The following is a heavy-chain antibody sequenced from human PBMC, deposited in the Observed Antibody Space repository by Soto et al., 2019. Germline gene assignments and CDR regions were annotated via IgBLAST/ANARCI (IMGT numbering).Heavy chain of an antibody. CDR3: ARGRPSDH. J-gene: IGHJ5*02. V-gene: IGHV1-18*01. Sequence: QVQLVQSGAEVKKPGASVTVSCKASGYTFDRYAMSWLRQAPGQGLEWMGWITGDTHEATYAQKFQGRVSLTRDRSTTTAYMELRSLRDEDTAVYYCARGRPSDHWGQGTLVTVSS. CDR2: ITGDTHEA. CDR1: GYTFDRYA.